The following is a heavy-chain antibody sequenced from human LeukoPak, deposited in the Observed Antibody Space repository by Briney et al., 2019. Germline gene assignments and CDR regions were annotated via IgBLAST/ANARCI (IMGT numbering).Heavy chain of an antibody. CDR2: IKSDGSST. D-gene: IGHD4-17*01. CDR1: GFTFSSYS. V-gene: IGHV3-74*01. CDR3: ASALYYYGDYDYYYYYYMDV. Sequence: PGGSLRLSCAASGFTFSSYSMNWVRQAPGKGLVWVSRIKSDGSSTSYADSVKGRFTISRDNAKNTLYLQMNSLRAEDTAVYYCASALYYYGDYDYYYYYYMDVWGKGTTVTVSS. J-gene: IGHJ6*03.